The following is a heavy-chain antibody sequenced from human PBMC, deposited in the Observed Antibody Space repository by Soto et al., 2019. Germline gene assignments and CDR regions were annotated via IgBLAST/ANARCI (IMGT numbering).Heavy chain of an antibody. D-gene: IGHD6-19*01. CDR3: AKGGRQWLVTSDFNY. J-gene: IGHJ4*02. CDR1: GFPFSTYE. V-gene: IGHV3-23*01. Sequence: PGGSLRLSCAASGFPFSTYEMTWARQSPGKGLEWVAFITSSGGPTYYADSVRGRFTISRDNSKNTLYLQMTSLRAEDTAVYYCAKGGRQWLVTSDFNYWGQGALVTVSS. CDR2: ITSSGGPT.